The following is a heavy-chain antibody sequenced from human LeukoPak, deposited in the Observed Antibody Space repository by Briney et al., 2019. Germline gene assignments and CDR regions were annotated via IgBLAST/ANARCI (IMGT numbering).Heavy chain of an antibody. D-gene: IGHD3-10*01. V-gene: IGHV3-7*05. CDR1: GFTFSSYW. CDR3: ARDAPTFYGSGSYLDY. J-gene: IGHJ4*02. Sequence: GGSLRLSCAASGFTFSSYWMSWVRQAPGKGLEWVANIKQDGSEKYYVDSVKGRFTISRDNAKNSLYLQMNSLRAEDTAVYYCARDAPTFYGSGSYLDYWGQGTLVTVSS. CDR2: IKQDGSEK.